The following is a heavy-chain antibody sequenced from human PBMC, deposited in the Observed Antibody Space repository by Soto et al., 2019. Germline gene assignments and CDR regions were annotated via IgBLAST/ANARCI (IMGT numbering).Heavy chain of an antibody. CDR1: GTIFSSYT. J-gene: IGHJ6*02. CDR3: ARGLGGRMDD. D-gene: IGHD3-16*01. V-gene: IGHV1-69*08. CDR2: IIPFLGET. Sequence: QVQLVQSGAEVKKPGSSVRVSCKASGTIFSSYTISWVRQAPGQGLEWMGRIIPFLGETKSAQKLQDIVTLTEDKSTNTAYMELNSLRLEDTAVYYCARGLGGRMDDWGQGTTVTVSS.